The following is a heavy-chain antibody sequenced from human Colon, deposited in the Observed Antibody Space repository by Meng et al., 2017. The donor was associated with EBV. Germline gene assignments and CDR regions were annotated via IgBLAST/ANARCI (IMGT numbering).Heavy chain of an antibody. CDR3: ARVSSGWDYFDY. D-gene: IGHD6-19*01. CDR2: IYYRGST. V-gene: IGHV4-31*03. Sequence: QVHLKEWGAGAVQPPQTLSPTCTVSGGSVSSGGYYLTWIRQHPGKGLEWFGHIYYRGSTFYNPSLKRRVIISIDTSKNQFSLNLRSVTAADTAVYYCARVSSGWDYFDYWGQGTLVTVSS. CDR1: GGSVSSGGYY. J-gene: IGHJ4*02.